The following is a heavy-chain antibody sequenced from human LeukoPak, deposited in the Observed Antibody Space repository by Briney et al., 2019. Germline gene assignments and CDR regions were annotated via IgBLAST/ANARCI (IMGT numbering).Heavy chain of an antibody. CDR2: INPSGGST. D-gene: IGHD1-1*01. CDR1: GHAFTSHY. CDR3: ARGEWTGTEMGKLDY. Sequence: ASVKVSCKASGHAFTSHYMHWVRQAPGRGLEWMGIINPSGGSTSSAQKFQGRVTMTTDTSTSTSYMELRSLRSDDTAVYYCARGEWTGTEMGKLDYWGQGTLVTVSS. J-gene: IGHJ4*02. V-gene: IGHV1-46*01.